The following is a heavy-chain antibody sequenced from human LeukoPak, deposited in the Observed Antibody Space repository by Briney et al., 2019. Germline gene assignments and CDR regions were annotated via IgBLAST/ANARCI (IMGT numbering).Heavy chain of an antibody. J-gene: IGHJ4*02. CDR2: INPNSGGT. Sequence: ASVKVSCKTSGYTFVSYDINWVRQAPGQGLEWMGWINPNSGGTNYAQKFQGRVTMTRDTSISTAYMELSRLRSDDTAVYYCARSIGGSYPLVDYWGQGTLVTVSS. D-gene: IGHD1-26*01. CDR3: ARSIGGSYPLVDY. CDR1: GYTFVSYD. V-gene: IGHV1-2*02.